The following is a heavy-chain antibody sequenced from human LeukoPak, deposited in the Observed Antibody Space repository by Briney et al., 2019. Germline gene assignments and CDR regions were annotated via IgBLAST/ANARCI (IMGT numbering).Heavy chain of an antibody. D-gene: IGHD1-26*01. Sequence: ASVKVSCKASGYTFTGYDISWVHQATGQGLEWMGRMNPNSGNTDYAQKFQGRVTMTRNTSISTAYMELSSLRSDDTAVYYCARVHYSGTYFSQNYFDYWGQGTLATVSS. CDR2: MNPNSGNT. V-gene: IGHV1-8*01. J-gene: IGHJ4*02. CDR3: ARVHYSGTYFSQNYFDY. CDR1: GYTFTGYD.